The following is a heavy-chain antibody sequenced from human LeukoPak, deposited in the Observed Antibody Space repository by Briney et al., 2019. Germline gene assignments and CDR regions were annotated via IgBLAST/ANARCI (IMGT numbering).Heavy chain of an antibody. J-gene: IGHJ4*02. V-gene: IGHV1-46*01. CDR2: IYPRDGST. CDR3: ARDQEGFDY. CDR1: GYTCTSNY. Sequence: GASVKVSCKASGYTCTSNYIHWVRQATGQGLEWMGMIYPRDGSTSYAQKFQGRVTVTRDTSTSTVHMELSGLRSEDTAVYYCARDQEGFDYWGQGTLVTVSS.